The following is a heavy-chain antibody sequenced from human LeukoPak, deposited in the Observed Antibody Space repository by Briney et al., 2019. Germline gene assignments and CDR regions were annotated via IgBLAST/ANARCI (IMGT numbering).Heavy chain of an antibody. J-gene: IGHJ5*02. D-gene: IGHD7-27*01. V-gene: IGHV1-18*01. CDR2: ISGHSGNT. CDR3: ARDFAWGSGGAPIDDNWLDP. Sequence: GASVTVSCTASGYIFSNYGITWVRQAPGHGLEWMGWISGHSGNTNYAQKFQDRATMTTDTSTSTAYMELRSLRFDDTAVYYCARDFAWGSGGAPIDDNWLDPWGQGILVTVSS. CDR1: GYIFSNYG.